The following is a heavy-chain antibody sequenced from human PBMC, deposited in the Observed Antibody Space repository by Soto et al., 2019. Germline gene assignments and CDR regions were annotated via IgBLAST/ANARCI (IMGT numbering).Heavy chain of an antibody. V-gene: IGHV4-39*01. CDR1: GGSISSSSYY. Sequence: QLQLQESGPGLVKPSETLSLTCTVSGGSISSSSYYWNWIRQPPGKGLEWIGTIYYTGTTYYNPSLKRRLTISVDTSKNQFSLTLSSMTAADTAVYYCAGGTLDYWGQGTLVTVSS. CDR3: AGGTLDY. J-gene: IGHJ4*02. CDR2: IYYTGTT.